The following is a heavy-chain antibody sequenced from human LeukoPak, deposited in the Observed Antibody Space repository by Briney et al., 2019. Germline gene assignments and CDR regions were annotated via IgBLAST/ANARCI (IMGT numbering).Heavy chain of an antibody. J-gene: IGHJ4*02. D-gene: IGHD3-3*01. CDR1: GFTVSSNY. CDR2: IYRGGST. V-gene: IGHV3-66*02. CDR3: ARGDGSYDFWSGYYKGFDY. Sequence: GGSLRLSCAASGFTVSSNYMSWVRQAPGKGLEWVSVIYRGGSTYYADSVKGRFTLSRDNSKNTLYLQMNSLRDEDTAVYYCARGDGSYDFWSGYYKGFDYWGQGTLVTVSS.